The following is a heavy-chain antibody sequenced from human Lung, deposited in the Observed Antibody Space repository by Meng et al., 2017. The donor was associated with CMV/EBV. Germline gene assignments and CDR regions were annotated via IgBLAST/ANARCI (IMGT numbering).Heavy chain of an antibody. CDR1: GSTFSSYA. Sequence: KASGSTFSSYANSWLRQDHEQGHEWMGGIIPILGIANYAQKFQGRITITADKSTSTAYMELSSLRSEDTAVYYCAKDRGGKAAAGGYWGQGTLVTVSS. J-gene: IGHJ4*02. CDR2: IIPILGIA. CDR3: AKDRGGKAAAGGY. V-gene: IGHV1-69*10. D-gene: IGHD6-13*01.